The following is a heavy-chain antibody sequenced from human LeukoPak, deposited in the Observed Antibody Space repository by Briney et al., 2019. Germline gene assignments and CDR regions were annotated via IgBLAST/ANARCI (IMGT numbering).Heavy chain of an antibody. CDR2: IIPILGIA. Sequence: ASVKVSCKASGGTFSSYAISWVRQAPGQGLEWMGRIIPILGIANYAQKFQGRVTITADKSTSTAYMELSSLRSEDTAVYYCARESGGLYGGNSPPRPGGQGTLVTVSS. CDR1: GGTFSSYA. CDR3: ARESGGLYGGNSPPRP. D-gene: IGHD4-23*01. V-gene: IGHV1-69*04. J-gene: IGHJ4*02.